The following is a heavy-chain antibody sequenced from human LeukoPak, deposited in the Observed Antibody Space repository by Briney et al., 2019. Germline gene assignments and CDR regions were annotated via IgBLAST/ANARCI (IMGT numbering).Heavy chain of an antibody. V-gene: IGHV3-21*04. CDR3: AKGVVVAPDVTPFDY. CDR2: ITSTGSYT. D-gene: IGHD2-2*01. J-gene: IGHJ4*02. Sequence: GGSLRLSCAASGFTFSSYNMNWVRQAPGKGLEWVSSITSTGSYTFYADSVKGRFTISRDNSKNTLYLQMNSLRAEDTAVYYCAKGVVVAPDVTPFDYWGQGTLVTVSS. CDR1: GFTFSSYN.